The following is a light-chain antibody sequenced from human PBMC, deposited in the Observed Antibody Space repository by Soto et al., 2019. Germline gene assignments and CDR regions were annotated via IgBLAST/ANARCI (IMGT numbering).Light chain of an antibody. CDR2: KAS. CDR3: QQYSTYTPRT. Sequence: DIQMTQSPSTLSASVGDRVTITCRASQSISIWLAWYQQKPGKAPKILIYKASSLESGVPSRFSGSGSGTELTLTISSLQTDDFANYYCQQYSTYTPRTFGQGTKVDI. CDR1: QSISIW. J-gene: IGKJ1*01. V-gene: IGKV1-5*03.